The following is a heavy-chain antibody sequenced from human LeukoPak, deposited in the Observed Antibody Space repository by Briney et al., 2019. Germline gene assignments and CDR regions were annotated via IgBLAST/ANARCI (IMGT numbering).Heavy chain of an antibody. CDR3: ATDTLRFRMDV. Sequence: GGSLRLSCAASGFTFSTYGIHWVRQAPGKGLEWVAVISYDGRNQYYADSVKGRFTISRDNSKNSLFLQMNSLGVEDTAVYYCATDTLRFRMDVWGNGTTVTVSS. CDR1: GFTFSTYG. V-gene: IGHV3-30*03. CDR2: ISYDGRNQ. D-gene: IGHD3-3*01. J-gene: IGHJ6*04.